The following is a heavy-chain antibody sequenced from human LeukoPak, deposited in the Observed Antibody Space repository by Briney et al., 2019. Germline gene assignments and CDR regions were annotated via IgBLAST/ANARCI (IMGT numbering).Heavy chain of an antibody. J-gene: IGHJ6*02. Sequence: ASVKVSCKASGYTFTSYDFNWVRQATGQRPEWMGWMSPNSGDTGYAQKFQDRVTMTRNTSISTAYMELSSLRFEDTAVYYCARANFEAVAGTYRYYGMDVWGQGTTVTVSS. CDR1: GYTFTSYD. D-gene: IGHD6-19*01. CDR3: ARANFEAVAGTYRYYGMDV. V-gene: IGHV1-8*01. CDR2: MSPNSGDT.